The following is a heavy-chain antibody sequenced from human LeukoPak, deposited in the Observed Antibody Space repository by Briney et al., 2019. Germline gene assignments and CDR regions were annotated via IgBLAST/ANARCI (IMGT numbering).Heavy chain of an antibody. CDR2: IIPIFGTA. CDR1: GGTFSSYA. J-gene: IGHJ6*02. D-gene: IGHD1-26*01. Sequence: ASVKVSCKASGGTFSSYAISWVRQAPGQGLEWMGGIIPIFGTANYAQKFQGRVTITADESTSTAYMELSSLRSEDTAVYYCARDNRLPRQLPYYYYGMDVWGQGTTVTVSS. CDR3: ARDNRLPRQLPYYYYGMDV. V-gene: IGHV1-69*13.